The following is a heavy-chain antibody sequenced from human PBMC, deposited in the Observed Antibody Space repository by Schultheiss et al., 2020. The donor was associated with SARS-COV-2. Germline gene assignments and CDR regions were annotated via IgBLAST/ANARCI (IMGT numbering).Heavy chain of an antibody. Sequence: GGSLRLSCAASGFTFDDYAMHWVRQAPGKGLEWVSGISGSGGSTYYADSVKGRFTISRDNSKNTLYLQMNSLRAEDTAVYYCAYGTLGYCSSTSCYRWSAFDYWGQGTLVTVSS. CDR3: AYGTLGYCSSTSCYRWSAFDY. CDR2: ISGSGGST. V-gene: IGHV3-23*01. D-gene: IGHD2-2*02. CDR1: GFTFDDYA. J-gene: IGHJ4*02.